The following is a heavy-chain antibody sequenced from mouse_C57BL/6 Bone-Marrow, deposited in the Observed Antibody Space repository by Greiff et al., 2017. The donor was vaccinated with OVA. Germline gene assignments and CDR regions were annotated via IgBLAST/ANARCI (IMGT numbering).Heavy chain of an antibody. Sequence: VQLQQPGAELVKPGASVKLSCKASGYTFTSYWMQWVKQRPGQGLEWIGEIDPSDSYTNYNQKFKGKATLTVDTSYSTAYMQLSGLTSEDSAVYYCASGVYYGSSYGYFDVWGTGTTVTVSS. CDR3: ASGVYYGSSYGYFDV. CDR2: IDPSDSYT. CDR1: GYTFTSYW. J-gene: IGHJ1*03. D-gene: IGHD1-1*01. V-gene: IGHV1-50*01.